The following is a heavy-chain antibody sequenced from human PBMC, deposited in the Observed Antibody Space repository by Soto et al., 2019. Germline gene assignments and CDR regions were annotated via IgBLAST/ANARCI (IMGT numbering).Heavy chain of an antibody. V-gene: IGHV3-30-3*01. Sequence: QVQLVESGGGVVQPGRSLILSCAGSGFTFSDYAVHWARQAPGKGLEWVAVISKDGSNKYHADSVKGRFIISRDNYKNTAFLQMNSLRSEDAAVYYCARDRGDPVRLGRGVMFRDDWYFAFWGRGTLVTVSS. CDR2: ISKDGSNK. CDR1: GFTFSDYA. J-gene: IGHJ2*01. D-gene: IGHD3-10*01. CDR3: ARDRGDPVRLGRGVMFRDDWYFAF.